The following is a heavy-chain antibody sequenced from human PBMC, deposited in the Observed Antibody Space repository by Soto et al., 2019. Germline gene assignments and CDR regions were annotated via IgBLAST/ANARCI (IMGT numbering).Heavy chain of an antibody. CDR1: GGTFSSCA. D-gene: IGHD2-21*02. CDR2: IIPIFGTA. Sequence: QVQLVQSGAEVKKPGSSVKVSCKASGGTFSSCAISWVRQAPGQGLEWMGGIIPIFGTANYAQKFQGRVTITADESTSTAYMELSSLRSEDTAVYYCARDPLAYCGGDCPEDYYYGMDVWGQGTTVTVSS. CDR3: ARDPLAYCGGDCPEDYYYGMDV. V-gene: IGHV1-69*01. J-gene: IGHJ6*02.